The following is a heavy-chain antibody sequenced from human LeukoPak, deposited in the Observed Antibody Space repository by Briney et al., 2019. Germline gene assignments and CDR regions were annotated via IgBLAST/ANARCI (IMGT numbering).Heavy chain of an antibody. CDR2: ISYDGSNK. Sequence: PGGSLRLSCAASGFTFSSYAMHWVRQAPGKGLEWVAVISYDGSNKYYADSVKGRFTISRDNAKNSLFLQMNSLRAEDTAVYYCATVGPQQLITFDSWGQGTLVIVSS. J-gene: IGHJ4*02. CDR1: GFTFSSYA. D-gene: IGHD6-13*01. CDR3: ATVGPQQLITFDS. V-gene: IGHV3-30-3*01.